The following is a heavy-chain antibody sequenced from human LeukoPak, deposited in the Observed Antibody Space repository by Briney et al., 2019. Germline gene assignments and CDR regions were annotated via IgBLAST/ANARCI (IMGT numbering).Heavy chain of an antibody. Sequence: GGSLTLSCAASGFTFSSYGMSWIRQAPGKGLEWVSAISGSGGSTYYADSVKGRFTILRNNSKHTSYRQMNSLRAEDTAVYYCAKDQPMIREVINVFDYWGEGTLVTVSS. CDR1: GFTFSSYG. CDR2: ISGSGGST. V-gene: IGHV3-23*01. D-gene: IGHD3-10*01. J-gene: IGHJ4*02. CDR3: AKDQPMIREVINVFDY.